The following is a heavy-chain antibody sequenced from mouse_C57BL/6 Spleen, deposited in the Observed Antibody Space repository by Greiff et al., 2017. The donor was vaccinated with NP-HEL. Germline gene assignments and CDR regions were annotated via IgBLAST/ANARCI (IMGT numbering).Heavy chain of an antibody. J-gene: IGHJ2*01. CDR3: SRDDYYDEHHFDS. Sequence: DVHLVESGGGLVKPGGSLKLSCAASGFTFSSYAMSWVRQTPEKRLEWVATISDGGSYTYYPDNVKGRFTISRDNAKNNLYLQMSHLKSEDTAMYYCSRDDYYDEHHFDSRGKGATRTAST. D-gene: IGHD1-1*01. CDR1: GFTFSSYA. V-gene: IGHV5-4*01. CDR2: ISDGGSYT.